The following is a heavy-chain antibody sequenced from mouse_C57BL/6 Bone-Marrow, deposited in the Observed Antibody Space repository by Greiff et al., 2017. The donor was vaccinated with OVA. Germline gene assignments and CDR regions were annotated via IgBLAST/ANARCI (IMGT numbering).Heavy chain of an antibody. V-gene: IGHV1-74*01. Sequence: QVQLQQPGAELVKPGASVKVSCKASGYTFTSYWMHWVKQRPGQGLEWIGRIHPSDSDTTYNPKFKGKATLTVDKSSSTAYMQLSSLTSEDSAVDYCAIGRAAQATSAMDYWGQGTSVTVSS. J-gene: IGHJ4*01. CDR1: GYTFTSYW. D-gene: IGHD3-2*02. CDR3: AIGRAAQATSAMDY. CDR2: IHPSDSDT.